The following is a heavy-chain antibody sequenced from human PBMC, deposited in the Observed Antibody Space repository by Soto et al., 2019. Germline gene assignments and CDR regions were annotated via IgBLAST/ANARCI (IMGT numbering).Heavy chain of an antibody. V-gene: IGHV4-39*07. CDR3: ARGYYDSSGYYYGIDY. D-gene: IGHD3-22*01. CDR1: GGSISSSSYY. J-gene: IGHJ4*02. CDR2: IYYSGST. Sequence: SETLSLTYTVSGGSISSSSYYWGWIRQPPGKRLEWIGSIYYSGSTYYNPSLKSRVTISVDTSKNQFSLKLSSVTAADTAVYYCARGYYDSSGYYYGIDYCGQGTLVTVSS.